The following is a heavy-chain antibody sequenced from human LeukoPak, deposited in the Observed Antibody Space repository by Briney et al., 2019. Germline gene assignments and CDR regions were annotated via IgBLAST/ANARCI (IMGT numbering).Heavy chain of an antibody. D-gene: IGHD4/OR15-4a*01. Sequence: GGSLRLSCAASGFTFSSYAMTWVRQAPGKGPEWVSAISGSGGSTYYADSVKGRFTISRDNSKNTLFLQMNSLKTEDTAMYFCTRFVYGARADESGGHWGQGTLVTVSS. V-gene: IGHV3-23*01. J-gene: IGHJ4*02. CDR3: TRFVYGARADESGGH. CDR1: GFTFSSYA. CDR2: ISGSGGST.